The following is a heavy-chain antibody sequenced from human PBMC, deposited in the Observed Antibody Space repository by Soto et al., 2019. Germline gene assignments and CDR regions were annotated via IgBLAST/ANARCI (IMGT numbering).Heavy chain of an antibody. D-gene: IGHD1-26*01. Sequence: QITLKESGPTLVKPTQTLTLTCTVSGFSLSPTGVGVGWIRQAPGKALEYLAIIFWDDDKYYSPPLKSRITITKNTSENQVVPTLTDVAPVDTGTDYCAYRRLRWATYFDLWGRGTLVTVSS. V-gene: IGHV2-5*02. J-gene: IGHJ2*01. CDR2: IFWDDDK. CDR1: GFSLSPTGVG. CDR3: AYRRLRWATYFDL.